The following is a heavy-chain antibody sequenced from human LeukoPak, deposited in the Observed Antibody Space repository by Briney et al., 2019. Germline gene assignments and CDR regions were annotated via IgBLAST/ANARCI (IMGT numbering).Heavy chain of an antibody. CDR1: GFPFSYYG. Sequence: GGSLRLSCATSGFPFSYYGMHWVRQAPGKGPEWVAVIWYDGSKKYYADSVKGRFTISRDNSKNTLYLQMNSLRVEDTAVYYCARVANITTFGMDVWGQGTTVTVSS. D-gene: IGHD3-9*01. J-gene: IGHJ6*02. CDR2: IWYDGSKK. V-gene: IGHV3-33*01. CDR3: ARVANITTFGMDV.